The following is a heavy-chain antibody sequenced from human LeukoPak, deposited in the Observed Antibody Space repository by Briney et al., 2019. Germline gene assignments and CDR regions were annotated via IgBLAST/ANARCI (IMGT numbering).Heavy chain of an antibody. V-gene: IGHV3-21*01. Sequence: GGSLRLSCAASGFTFSSYSMNWVRQAPGKGPEWVSSISSSSSYTYYADSVKGRFTISRDSAKNSLYLQMNSLRAEDTAVYYCASARRWLSDYWGQGTLVTVSS. CDR1: GFTFSSYS. D-gene: IGHD6-19*01. CDR3: ASARRWLSDY. CDR2: ISSSSSYT. J-gene: IGHJ4*02.